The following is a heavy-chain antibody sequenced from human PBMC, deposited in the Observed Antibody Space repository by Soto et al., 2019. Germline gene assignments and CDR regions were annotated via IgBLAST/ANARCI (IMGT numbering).Heavy chain of an antibody. V-gene: IGHV4-59*08. CDR1: GGSISSYY. D-gene: IGHD3-10*01. Sequence: SETLSLTCTVSGGSISSYYWSWIRQPPGKGLEWIGYIYYSGSTNYNPSLKSRVTISVDTSKNQFSLKLSSVTAADTAVYYCARQCFHYGSGSYYNLAWFDPWGQGTLVTVSS. J-gene: IGHJ5*02. CDR3: ARQCFHYGSGSYYNLAWFDP. CDR2: IYYSGST.